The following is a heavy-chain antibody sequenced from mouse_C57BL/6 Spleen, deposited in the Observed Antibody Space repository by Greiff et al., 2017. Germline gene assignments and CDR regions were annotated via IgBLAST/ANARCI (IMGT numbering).Heavy chain of an antibody. J-gene: IGHJ1*03. Sequence: QVQLKQSGAELVKPGASVKISCKASGYAFSSYWMNWVQQRPGTGLEWIGQIYPGDGDTNYNGKFKGKATLTAVKSSSTAYMQRSSLTSEDSAVYFCARGRDYAWYFDVWGTGTTVTVSS. D-gene: IGHD1-1*01. CDR3: ARGRDYAWYFDV. CDR2: IYPGDGDT. V-gene: IGHV1-80*01. CDR1: GYAFSSYW.